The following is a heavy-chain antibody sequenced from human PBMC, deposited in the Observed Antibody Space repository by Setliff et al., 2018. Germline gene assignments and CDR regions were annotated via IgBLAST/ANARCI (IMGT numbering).Heavy chain of an antibody. J-gene: IGHJ6*03. CDR3: AREGVDSRSSTDYRYYMDV. Sequence: SVKVSCKASGGTFSSYGISWVRQAPGQGLEWMGGTIPIFGTTNYAQKFQGRVTIITDESTTAAYMELSSLRSDDTAVYYCAREGVDSRSSTDYRYYMDVWGKGTTVTVSS. V-gene: IGHV1-69*05. CDR2: TIPIFGTT. CDR1: GGTFSSYG. D-gene: IGHD3-22*01.